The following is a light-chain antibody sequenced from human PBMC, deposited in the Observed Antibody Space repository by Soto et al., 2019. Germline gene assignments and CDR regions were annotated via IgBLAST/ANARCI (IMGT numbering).Light chain of an antibody. CDR2: NVS. CDR1: SSVVGGYNY. J-gene: IGLJ1*01. V-gene: IGLV2-14*03. Sequence: QSVLTQPASVSGSPGQSVTIPCTGASSVVGGYNYVSWYQQHPVKAPKLTIYNVSYRPSGVSDRFSGSKSDNPASLTISGFQAEDEADYHCRSYISTVTSHVFGTGTKLTVL. CDR3: RSYISTVTSHV.